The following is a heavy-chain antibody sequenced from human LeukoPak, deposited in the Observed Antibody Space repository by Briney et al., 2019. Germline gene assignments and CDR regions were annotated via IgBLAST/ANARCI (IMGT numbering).Heavy chain of an antibody. V-gene: IGHV3-7*01. Sequence: AGGSLRLSCAASGFTFSSYWMSWVRQAPGKGLEWVANIEQDGSEKYYVDSVKGRFTISRDNAKNSLYLQMNSLRAEDTAVYYCARGYSYGYIQTDYWGQGTLVTVSS. J-gene: IGHJ4*02. CDR3: ARGYSYGYIQTDY. CDR2: IEQDGSEK. D-gene: IGHD5-18*01. CDR1: GFTFSSYW.